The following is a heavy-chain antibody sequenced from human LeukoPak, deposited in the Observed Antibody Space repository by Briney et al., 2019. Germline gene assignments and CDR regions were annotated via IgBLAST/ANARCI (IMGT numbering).Heavy chain of an antibody. CDR3: ARGQHLGYQLLKRFDP. D-gene: IGHD2-2*01. CDR2: INHSGST. V-gene: IGHV4-39*07. Sequence: SSETLSLTCTVSGGSISSGGYSWSWIRQPPGKGLEWIGEINHSGSTNYNPSLKSRVTISVDTSKNQFSLKLSSVTAADTAVYYCARGQHLGYQLLKRFDPWGQGTLVTVSS. J-gene: IGHJ5*02. CDR1: GGSISSGGYS.